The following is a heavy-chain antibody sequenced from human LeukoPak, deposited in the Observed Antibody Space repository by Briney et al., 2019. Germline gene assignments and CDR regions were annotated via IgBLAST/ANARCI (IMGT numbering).Heavy chain of an antibody. D-gene: IGHD3-22*01. CDR1: GFTFSSYS. Sequence: GGSLRLSCAASGFTFSSYSMNWVRQAPGKGLEWVSYISSSSSTIYYADSVKGRYTISRDNAKKSMYLQMNSLRAEDTAVYYCARDLEYYYDSSGHWSQGTLVTVSS. CDR3: ARDLEYYYDSSGH. J-gene: IGHJ4*02. CDR2: ISSSSSTI. V-gene: IGHV3-48*04.